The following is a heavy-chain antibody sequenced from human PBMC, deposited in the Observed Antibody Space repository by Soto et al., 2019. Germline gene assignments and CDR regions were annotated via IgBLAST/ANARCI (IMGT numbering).Heavy chain of an antibody. D-gene: IGHD4-17*01. CDR1: GYTFTSYG. CDR2: INAYNGNT. V-gene: IGHV1-18*01. J-gene: IGHJ3*02. Sequence: ASVKVSCKASGYTFTSYGISWVRQAPGQGLEWMGWINAYNGNTNYAQKLQGRVTMTTDTSTSTAYMELRSLRSDDTAVYYCARPSREDDYDDFDIGGEGTMVTVSS. CDR3: ARPSREDDYDDFDI.